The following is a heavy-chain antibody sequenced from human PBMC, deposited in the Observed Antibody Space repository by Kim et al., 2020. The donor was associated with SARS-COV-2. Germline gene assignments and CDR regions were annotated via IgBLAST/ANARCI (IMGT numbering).Heavy chain of an antibody. J-gene: IGHJ4*02. CDR2: ISSSSSYI. D-gene: IGHD3-3*01. V-gene: IGHV3-21*01. Sequence: GGSLRLSCAASGFTFSSYSINWVRQAPGKGLEWVSSISSSSSYIYYADSVKGRFTISRDNAKNSLYLQMNSLRAEDTAVYYCARDNGITIFGVVMPDHRFPDYWGQGTLVTVSS. CDR1: GFTFSSYS. CDR3: ARDNGITIFGVVMPDHRFPDY.